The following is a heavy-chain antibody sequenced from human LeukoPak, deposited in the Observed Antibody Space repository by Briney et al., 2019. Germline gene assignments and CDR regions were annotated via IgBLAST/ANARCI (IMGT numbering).Heavy chain of an antibody. Sequence: GRSLRLSCAASGFTFSSYAMSWVRQAPGKGLEWVSAISGSGGSTYYADSVKGRFTISRDNSKNTLYLQMNSLRAEDTAVYYCAARWGYSSGDYWGQGTLVTVSS. D-gene: IGHD3-22*01. CDR1: GFTFSSYA. V-gene: IGHV3-23*01. CDR2: ISGSGGST. J-gene: IGHJ4*02. CDR3: AARWGYSSGDY.